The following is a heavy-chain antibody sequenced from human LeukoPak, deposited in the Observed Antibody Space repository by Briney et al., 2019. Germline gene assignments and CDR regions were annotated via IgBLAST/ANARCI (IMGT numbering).Heavy chain of an antibody. CDR3: ARYNDAALAGTLDY. D-gene: IGHD6-19*01. J-gene: IGHJ4*02. CDR2: ISSSSSYI. V-gene: IGHV3-21*01. Sequence: GGSLRLSCAASGFTFSSYSMNWVRQAPGKGLEWVSSISSSSSYIYYADSVKGRFTISRDNAKNSLYLQMNSLRVEDTAVYYCARYNDAALAGTLDYWGQGTLVTVSS. CDR1: GFTFSSYS.